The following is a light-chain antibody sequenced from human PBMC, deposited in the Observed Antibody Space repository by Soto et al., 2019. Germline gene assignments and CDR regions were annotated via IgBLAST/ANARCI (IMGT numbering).Light chain of an antibody. CDR2: QAS. V-gene: IGKV1-5*03. J-gene: IGKJ2*01. CDR3: QQYKSYPYT. Sequence: DIQMTQSPSTLSASVRDRVTITCRASQSISSWLAGYQQKPGKAPKLLMYQASSLQSRVPSRFSGSGTGTEFTLTISSLQPDDFATYYCQQYKSYPYTFGQGTKLEI. CDR1: QSISSW.